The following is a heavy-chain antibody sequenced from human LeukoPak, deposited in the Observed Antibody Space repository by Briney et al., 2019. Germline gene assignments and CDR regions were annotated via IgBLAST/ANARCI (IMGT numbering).Heavy chain of an antibody. CDR2: IRYDGSNK. D-gene: IGHD3-22*01. CDR1: GFTFSTYT. J-gene: IGHJ4*02. CDR3: AKDEGYYYDSSGYYYADY. Sequence: PGGSLRLSCAASGFTFSTYTMSWVRQAPGKGLEWVAFIRYDGSNKYYADSVKGRFTISRDNSKNTLYLQMNSLRAEDTAVYYCAKDEGYYYDSSGYYYADYWGQGTLVTVSS. V-gene: IGHV3-30*02.